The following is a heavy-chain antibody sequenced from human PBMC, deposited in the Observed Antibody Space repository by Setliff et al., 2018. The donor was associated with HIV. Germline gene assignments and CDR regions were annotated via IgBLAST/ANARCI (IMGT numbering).Heavy chain of an antibody. D-gene: IGHD6-6*01. CDR1: GFTVETNS. CDR2: IYSGDTGGTT. CDR3: TRTVVGQLVQTTLDYFDY. V-gene: IGHV3-66*02. J-gene: IGHJ4*02. Sequence: GSLRLSCEASGFTVETNSMSWVRQAPGKGLEWVSIIYSGDTGGTTYYADSVKGRFIISRDNSKNTLYLQMNSLRPEDTAVYYCTRTVVGQLVQTTLDYFDYWGQGTLVTVSS.